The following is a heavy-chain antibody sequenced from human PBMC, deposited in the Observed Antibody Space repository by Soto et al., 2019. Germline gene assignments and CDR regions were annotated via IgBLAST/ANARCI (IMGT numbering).Heavy chain of an antibody. CDR2: ISGNSGSL. CDR1: GFIFDDYA. V-gene: IGHV3-9*01. CDR3: AKDRYSRSAYYYYGMDG. Sequence: EVQLVESGGGLVQPGRSLRLSCAASGFIFDDYAMHWVRQAPGKGLEWVSVISGNSGSLGYADSVKGRFTISRDNAKNSLYHQMNSLRAEDTALYYCAKDRYSRSAYYYYGMDGWGQGTTVTVAS. D-gene: IGHD5-18*01. J-gene: IGHJ6*02.